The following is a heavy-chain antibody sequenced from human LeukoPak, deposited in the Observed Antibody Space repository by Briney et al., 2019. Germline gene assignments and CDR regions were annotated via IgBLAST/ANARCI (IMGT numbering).Heavy chain of an antibody. CDR2: ISNNGGST. D-gene: IGHD1-1*01. V-gene: IGHV3-64*01. CDR3: AREVGVGTGVFDL. J-gene: IGHJ3*01. Sequence: PGGSLRLSCAASGFAFNGYAMHWVRQAPGKGLQYVSAISNNGGSTFYANSVKGRFTISRDNSKNTLYLQMGSLRVEDTAVYYCAREVGVGTGVFDLWGQGTMVTVSS. CDR1: GFAFNGYA.